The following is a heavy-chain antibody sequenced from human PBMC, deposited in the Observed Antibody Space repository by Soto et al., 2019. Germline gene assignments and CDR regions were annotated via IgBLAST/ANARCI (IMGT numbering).Heavy chain of an antibody. CDR1: GGSFSGYY. D-gene: IGHD4-17*01. CDR3: ARRRLRKSYYYGMDV. V-gene: IGHV4-34*01. CDR2: INHSGST. Sequence: QVQLQQWGAGLLKPSETLSLTCAVYGGSFSGYYWSWIRQPPGKGLEWIGEINHSGSTNYNPSLKSRVTRSVDTSKNQFLLKLSSVTAADTAVYYCARRRLRKSYYYGMDVWGQGTTVTVSS. J-gene: IGHJ6*02.